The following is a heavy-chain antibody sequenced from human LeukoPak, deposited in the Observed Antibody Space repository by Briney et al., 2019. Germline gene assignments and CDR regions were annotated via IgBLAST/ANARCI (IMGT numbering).Heavy chain of an antibody. CDR2: IYHSGST. Sequence: SETLSLTCTVSGGSISSYYWSWIRQPPGKGLEWIGSIYHSGSTYYNSSLKSRVSISVDTSKNQFSLKLSSVTSADTAVYYCARGTPTYYYDSSGYYYFDYWGQGTLVTVSS. D-gene: IGHD3-22*01. V-gene: IGHV4-38-2*02. J-gene: IGHJ4*02. CDR1: GGSISSYY. CDR3: ARGTPTYYYDSSGYYYFDY.